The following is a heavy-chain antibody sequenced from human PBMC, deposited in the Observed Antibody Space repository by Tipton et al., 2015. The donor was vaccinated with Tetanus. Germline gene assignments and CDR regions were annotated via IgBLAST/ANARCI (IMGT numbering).Heavy chain of an antibody. CDR3: ARGSSVWSWYMQH. J-gene: IGHJ1*01. D-gene: IGHD2-2*01. CDR2: FSYSGSS. Sequence: GLVKPSETLSLTCTVSGGSISDSYWSWIRQPPGKGLEWIGYFSYSGSSNYNPSLKSRVTISGDTSKNQFSLKLSSVTPADTAVYYCARGSSVWSWYMQHWGQGTLVTVSS. CDR1: GGSISDSY. V-gene: IGHV4-59*01.